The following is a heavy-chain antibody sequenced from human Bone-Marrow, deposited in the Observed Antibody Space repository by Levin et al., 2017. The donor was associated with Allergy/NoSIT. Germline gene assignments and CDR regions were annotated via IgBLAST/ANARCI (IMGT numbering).Heavy chain of an antibody. CDR2: IKSKSDGETT. J-gene: IGHJ6*02. CDR1: DFTFTNAW. CDR3: TTDQKRGYSYGYGMDV. Sequence: GESLKISCAASDFTFTNAWMNWVRQTPGKGLEWVGRIKSKSDGETTDYTGSVKGRFTISRDDSKNMLYLQMNSLKTEDTAVYYCTTDQKRGYSYGYGMDVWGQGTTVTVSS. V-gene: IGHV3-15*07. D-gene: IGHD5-18*01.